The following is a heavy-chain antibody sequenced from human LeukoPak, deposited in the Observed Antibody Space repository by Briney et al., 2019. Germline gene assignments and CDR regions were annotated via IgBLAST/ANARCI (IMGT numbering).Heavy chain of an antibody. Sequence: SETLSLTCTVSGGSIRSYYWSWIRQPPGKGLEWIGYIYFSGSTSYNPSLKSRVTISVDRSKNQFSLKLSSVAAADTAVYYCARSYDTNFGYWGQGTLATVSS. CDR3: ARSYDTNFGY. CDR1: GGSIRSYY. V-gene: IGHV4-59*01. CDR2: IYFSGST. J-gene: IGHJ4*02. D-gene: IGHD3-3*01.